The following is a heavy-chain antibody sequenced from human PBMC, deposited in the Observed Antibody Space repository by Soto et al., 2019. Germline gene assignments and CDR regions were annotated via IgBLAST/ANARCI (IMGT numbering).Heavy chain of an antibody. D-gene: IGHD1-1*01. CDR1: GFTFTPQG. V-gene: IGHV1-18*01. Sequence: GGSVKGSCQASGFTFTPQGINWGGPAPGQGLEWMGWISAYNGNTNYAQKLQGRVTMTTDTSTSTAYMELRSLRSDDTAVYYCARVQLERLDAFDIWGQGTMVTVSS. CDR3: ARVQLERLDAFDI. CDR2: ISAYNGNT. J-gene: IGHJ3*02.